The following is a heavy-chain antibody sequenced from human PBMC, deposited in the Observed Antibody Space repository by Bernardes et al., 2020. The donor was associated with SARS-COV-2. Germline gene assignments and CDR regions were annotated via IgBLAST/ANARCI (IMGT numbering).Heavy chain of an antibody. CDR1: GYTFTSYG. CDR2: ISAYNGNT. CDR3: ARGVRYSSGWYGRMDV. V-gene: IGHV1-18*01. J-gene: IGHJ6*02. Sequence: ASVEVSCKASGYTFTSYGISWVRQAPGQGLEWMGWISAYNGNTNYAQKLQGRVTMTTDTSTSTAYMELRSLRSDDTAVYYCARGVRYSSGWYGRMDVWGQGTTVTVSS. D-gene: IGHD6-19*01.